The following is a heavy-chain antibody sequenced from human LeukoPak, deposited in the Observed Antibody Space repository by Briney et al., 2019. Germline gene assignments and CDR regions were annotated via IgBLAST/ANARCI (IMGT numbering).Heavy chain of an antibody. CDR1: GGSISSSSYY. V-gene: IGHV4-39*07. CDR3: AGRGTVAIYYYYYYMDV. J-gene: IGHJ6*03. CDR2: IYYSGST. Sequence: SETLSLTCTVSGGSISSSSYYWGWIRQPPGKGLEWIGSIYYSGSTYYNPSLRSRVTISVDTSKNQFSLKLSSVTAADTAVYYCAGRGTVAIYYYYYYMDVWGKGTTVTVSS. D-gene: IGHD1-26*01.